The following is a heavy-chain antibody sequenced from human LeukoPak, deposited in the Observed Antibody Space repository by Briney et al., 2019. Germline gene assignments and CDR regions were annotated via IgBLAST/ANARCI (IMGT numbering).Heavy chain of an antibody. D-gene: IGHD3-10*01. CDR2: INHSGST. Sequence: PSETLSLTCAVYGGSFSGYYWSWIRQPPGKGLEWIGEINHSGSTNYNPSLKSRVTISVDTSKNQFSLKLSSVTAADTAVYYCARGSRYGSGSFGFDYWGQGTLVTVSS. V-gene: IGHV4-34*01. CDR3: ARGSRYGSGSFGFDY. J-gene: IGHJ4*02. CDR1: GGSFSGYY.